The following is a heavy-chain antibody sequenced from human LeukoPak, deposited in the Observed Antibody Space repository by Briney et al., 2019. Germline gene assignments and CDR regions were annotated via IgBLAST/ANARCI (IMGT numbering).Heavy chain of an antibody. CDR1: GFTFTNYG. J-gene: IGHJ3*02. CDR3: ARELRGMDAFDI. D-gene: IGHD3-10*01. V-gene: IGHV3-30*03. CDR2: ISYDEKNE. Sequence: GGSLRLSCAASGFTFTNYGMHWVRQAPGKGLEWLAVISYDEKNEYYADSVKGRFTISRDNSKNTLYLQMNSLRAEDTAVYYCARELRGMDAFDIWGQGTMVTVSS.